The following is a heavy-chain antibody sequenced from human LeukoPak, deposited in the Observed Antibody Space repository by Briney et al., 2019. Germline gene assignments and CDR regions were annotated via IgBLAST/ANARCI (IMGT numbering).Heavy chain of an antibody. Sequence: AETLSLPCTVSGGSITNYYWSWIRQPPGKGLEWMGYIYYTGANKYNPSLESRVTTSVDTSKSQFSLQLSSVTAADTAVYYCTRDAEISRYTWYNWFDPWGQGILVTVSS. CDR3: TRDAEISRYTWYNWFDP. D-gene: IGHD3-3*02. CDR2: IYYTGAN. V-gene: IGHV4-59*01. J-gene: IGHJ5*02. CDR1: GGSITNYY.